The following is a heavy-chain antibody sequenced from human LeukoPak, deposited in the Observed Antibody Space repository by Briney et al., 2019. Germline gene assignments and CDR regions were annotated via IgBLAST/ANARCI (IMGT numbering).Heavy chain of an antibody. Sequence: ASVKVSCKASGYTFTGYYMHWVRQAPGQGLEWMGWINPNSGGTNYAQKFQGRVTITRNTSISTAYMELSSLRSEDTAVYYCARGRRARGYCSSTSCYTDFDYWGQGTLVTVSS. D-gene: IGHD2-2*02. CDR1: GYTFTGYY. V-gene: IGHV1-2*02. J-gene: IGHJ4*02. CDR2: INPNSGGT. CDR3: ARGRRARGYCSSTSCYTDFDY.